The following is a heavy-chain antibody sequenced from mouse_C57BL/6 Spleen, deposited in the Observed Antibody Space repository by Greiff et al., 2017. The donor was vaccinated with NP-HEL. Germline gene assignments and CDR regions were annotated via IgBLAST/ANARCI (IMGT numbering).Heavy chain of an antibody. J-gene: IGHJ2*01. D-gene: IGHD1-1*01. V-gene: IGHV3-6*01. CDR3: AREDYGSHFDY. CDR1: GYSITSGYY. CDR2: ISYDGSN. Sequence: EVQLVESGPGLVKPSQSLSLTCSVTGYSITSGYYWNWIRQFPGNKLEWMGYISYDGSNNYNPSLKNRISITRDTSTNQFFLKLNSVTTEDTATYYCAREDYGSHFDYWGQGTTLTVSS.